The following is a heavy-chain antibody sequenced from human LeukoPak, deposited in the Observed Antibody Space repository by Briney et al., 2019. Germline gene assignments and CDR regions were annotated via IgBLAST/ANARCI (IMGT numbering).Heavy chain of an antibody. D-gene: IGHD6-19*01. Sequence: SETLSLTCTLSGGSINNYYWSRIRQPPGKGLEWIGYIYYNGNTNYNPSLKSRVTISVDTSKNQFSLKLSSVTAVDTAVYFCAREYSSGLSWFDPWGRGTLVTVSS. V-gene: IGHV4-59*01. J-gene: IGHJ5*02. CDR1: GGSINNYY. CDR2: IYYNGNT. CDR3: AREYSSGLSWFDP.